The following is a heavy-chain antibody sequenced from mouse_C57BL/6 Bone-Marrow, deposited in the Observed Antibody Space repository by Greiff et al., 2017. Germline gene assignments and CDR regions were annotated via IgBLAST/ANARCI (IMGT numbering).Heavy chain of an antibody. CDR1: GYTFTDYE. Sequence: VQLQQSGAELVRPGASVTLSCKASGYTFTDYEMHWVKQTPVHGLEWIGAIDPETGGTAYNQKFKGKAILTADKSSSSAYMELRSLTSEYSAVYYCTRELRSYYFDYWGQGTTLTVSS. CDR2: IDPETGGT. V-gene: IGHV1-15*01. J-gene: IGHJ2*01. D-gene: IGHD3-2*02. CDR3: TRELRSYYFDY.